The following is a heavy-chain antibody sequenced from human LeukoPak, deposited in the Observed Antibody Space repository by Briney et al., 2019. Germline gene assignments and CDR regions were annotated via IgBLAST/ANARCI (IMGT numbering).Heavy chain of an antibody. Sequence: SVKVPCKASGGTFSSYAISWVRQAPGQGLEWMGGIIPIFGTANYAQKFQGRVTITADESTSTAYMELSSLRSEDTAVYYCARTGPTTVVTLGYYYYYGMDVWGQGTTVTVSS. D-gene: IGHD4-23*01. J-gene: IGHJ6*02. CDR2: IIPIFGTA. V-gene: IGHV1-69*13. CDR1: GGTFSSYA. CDR3: ARTGPTTVVTLGYYYYYGMDV.